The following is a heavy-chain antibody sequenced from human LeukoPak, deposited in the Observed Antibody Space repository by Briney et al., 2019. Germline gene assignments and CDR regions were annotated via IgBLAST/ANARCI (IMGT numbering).Heavy chain of an antibody. CDR1: GFTFDDYA. V-gene: IGHV3-9*01. Sequence: GGSLRLSCAASGFTFDDYAMHWVRQAPGKGLEWVSGISWNSGSIGYADSVKGRFTISRDNSKNTLYLQMNSLRAEDTAVYYCANTKGGGYSYGPASYYYYMDVWGKGTTVTISS. CDR3: ANTKGGGYSYGPASYYYYMDV. D-gene: IGHD5-18*01. J-gene: IGHJ6*03. CDR2: ISWNSGSI.